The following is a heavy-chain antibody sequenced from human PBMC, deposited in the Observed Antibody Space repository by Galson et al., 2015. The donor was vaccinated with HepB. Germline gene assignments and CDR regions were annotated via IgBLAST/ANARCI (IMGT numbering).Heavy chain of an antibody. J-gene: IGHJ6*02. D-gene: IGHD3-9*01. Sequence: SVKVSCKASGYIFTSYDITWVRRATGQGLEWMGWMNTNSGNTGYAQKSQGRGTMTTDTSTNTAYVELSSLRSDDTAVNYCARRAYFDWLFTTYHHYGMDVWGPATTVTVSS. V-gene: IGHV1-8*01. CDR1: GYIFTSYD. CDR2: MNTNSGNT. CDR3: ARRAYFDWLFTTYHHYGMDV.